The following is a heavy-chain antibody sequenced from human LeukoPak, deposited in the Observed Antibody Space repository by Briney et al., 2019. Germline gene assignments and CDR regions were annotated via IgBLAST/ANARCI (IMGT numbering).Heavy chain of an antibody. CDR1: GYTLTAYY. D-gene: IGHD2-15*01. CDR3: ARGYCSGGTCYLVENWLDP. Sequence: GASVKVSCKASGYTLTAYYIYWVRQAPGQGLEWMVRINPNSGGTDYAQNFQGRVTMTRDTSISTAYMELSRLRSDDTAVYYCARGYCSGGTCYLVENWLDPWGQGTLVTVSS. V-gene: IGHV1-2*06. CDR2: INPNSGGT. J-gene: IGHJ5*02.